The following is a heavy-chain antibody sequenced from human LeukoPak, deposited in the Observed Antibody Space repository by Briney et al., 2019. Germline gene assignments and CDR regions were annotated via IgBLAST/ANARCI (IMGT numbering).Heavy chain of an antibody. J-gene: IGHJ4*02. D-gene: IGHD4/OR15-4a*01. CDR3: ARGERYSYGDNHYPDLGF. V-gene: IGHV1-2*02. CDR2: INPNSGAT. Sequence: ASVKVSCKAFGYTFTGYYLFWVRQAPGQGLEWMGLINPNSGATKYAQKFEGRVTLTTDTSIRTTYMELSSLRSDDTAVYYCARGERYSYGDNHYPDLGFWGQGTPVTVSS. CDR1: GYTFTGYY.